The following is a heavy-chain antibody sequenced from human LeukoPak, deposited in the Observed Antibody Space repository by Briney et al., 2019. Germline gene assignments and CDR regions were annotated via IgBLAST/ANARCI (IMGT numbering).Heavy chain of an antibody. CDR3: ARDTPRFRVFDY. CDR2: ISSSSSYI. V-gene: IGHV3-21*01. J-gene: IGHJ4*02. CDR1: GFTFSSYS. D-gene: IGHD3-3*01. Sequence: GGSLRLSCAASGFTFSSYSMNWVRQAPGKGLEWVSSISSSSSYIYYADSVKGRFTISRDNSKNTLYLQMGSLRAEDMAVYYCARDTPRFRVFDYWGQGTLVTVSS.